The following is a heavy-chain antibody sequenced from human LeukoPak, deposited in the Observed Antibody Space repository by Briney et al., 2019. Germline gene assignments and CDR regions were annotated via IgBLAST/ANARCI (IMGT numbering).Heavy chain of an antibody. J-gene: IGHJ4*02. CDR3: ARAYYDSSGPDYFDY. V-gene: IGHV4-34*01. D-gene: IGHD3-22*01. CDR2: INHSGST. CDR1: GGSFSGYY. Sequence: SETPSLTCAVYGGSFSGYYWSWIRQPPGKGLERIGEINHSGSTNYNPSLKSRVTISVDTSKNQFSLKLSSVTAADTAVYYCARAYYDSSGPDYFDYWGQGTLVTVSS.